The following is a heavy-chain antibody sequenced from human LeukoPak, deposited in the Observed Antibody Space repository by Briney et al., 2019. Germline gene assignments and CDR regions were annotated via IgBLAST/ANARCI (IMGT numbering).Heavy chain of an antibody. J-gene: IGHJ4*02. CDR1: GGSISSDSYY. D-gene: IGHD6-19*01. V-gene: IGHV4-39*01. CDR3: ASLAVAGLSEGY. CDR2: IYYSGST. Sequence: SQTLSLTCTVSGGSISSDSYYWAWIRQPPGKGLEWIASIYYSGSTYYNPSLKSRVTISVDTSRNQFSLKLSSVTAADTAVYYCASLAVAGLSEGYWGQGTLVIVSS.